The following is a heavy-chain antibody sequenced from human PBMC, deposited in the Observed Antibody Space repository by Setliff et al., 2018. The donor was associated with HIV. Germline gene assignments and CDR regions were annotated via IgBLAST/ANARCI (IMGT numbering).Heavy chain of an antibody. Sequence: GESLKISCKGSGYSFTSYWIGWVRQMPGKGLEWMGIIYPGDSDTRYSPSFQGQVTISADKSISTAYLQMNSLRVEDTAVYYCARDQLAMVRRNGMDVWGQGTTVTVSS. J-gene: IGHJ6*02. CDR3: ARDQLAMVRRNGMDV. V-gene: IGHV5-51*01. CDR2: IYPGDSDT. D-gene: IGHD3-10*01. CDR1: GYSFTSYW.